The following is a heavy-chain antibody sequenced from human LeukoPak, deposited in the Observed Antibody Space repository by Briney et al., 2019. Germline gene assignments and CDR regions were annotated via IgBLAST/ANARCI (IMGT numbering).Heavy chain of an antibody. V-gene: IGHV1-69*05. CDR3: AASTGFECWFDP. CDR2: IIPIFGTA. Sequence: ASVKVSCKASGGTFSSYAISWVRQAPGQGLEWMGRIIPIFGTANYAQKLQGRVTITTDESTSTAYMELSSLRSEDTAVYYCAASTGFECWFDPWGQGTLVTVSS. J-gene: IGHJ5*02. CDR1: GGTFSSYA. D-gene: IGHD1-26*01.